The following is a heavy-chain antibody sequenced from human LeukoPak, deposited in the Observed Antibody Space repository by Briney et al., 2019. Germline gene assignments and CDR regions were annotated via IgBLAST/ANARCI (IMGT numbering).Heavy chain of an antibody. CDR3: ARGEYMYGHDIDY. CDR1: GYTFTSYD. Sequence: ASVKVYCKASGYTFTSYDINRERRATGQRLQWIGWMNPNNGNTGYAQKFQGRVTMTRNSSISTVYMELSSLRYEDTAVYYCARGEYMYGHDIDYWGQGTLVTVSS. V-gene: IGHV1-8*01. D-gene: IGHD2/OR15-2a*01. J-gene: IGHJ4*02. CDR2: MNPNNGNT.